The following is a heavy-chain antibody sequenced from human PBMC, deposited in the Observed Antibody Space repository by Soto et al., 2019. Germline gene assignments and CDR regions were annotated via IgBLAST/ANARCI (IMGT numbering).Heavy chain of an antibody. V-gene: IGHV3-23*01. CDR2: ISGSGGST. J-gene: IGHJ6*03. CDR3: AKNYGIQVVDINYYYYYMDV. Sequence: GGSLRLSCAASGFTFSSYAMSWVRQAPGKGLEWVSAISGSGGSTYYADSVKGRFTISRDNSKNTLYLQMNSLRAEDTAVYYCAKNYGIQVVDINYYYYYMDVWGKGTTVTVSS. D-gene: IGHD3-22*01. CDR1: GFTFSSYA.